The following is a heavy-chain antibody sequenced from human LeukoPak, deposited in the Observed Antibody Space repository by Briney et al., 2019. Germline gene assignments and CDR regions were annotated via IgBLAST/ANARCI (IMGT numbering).Heavy chain of an antibody. V-gene: IGHV3-21*01. D-gene: IGHD6-13*01. CDR2: ISGSSTYI. J-gene: IGHJ4*02. CDR3: ARASLSEIIAAEAFFDS. Sequence: GGSLRLSCAASGFAFSSCSMNWVRQAPGKGLEWVSSISGSSTYIYSANSLKGRFSISRDNAKNSLYLQMNSLRAEDTAVYFCARASLSEIIAAEAFFDSWGQGTLVTVSS. CDR1: GFAFSSCS.